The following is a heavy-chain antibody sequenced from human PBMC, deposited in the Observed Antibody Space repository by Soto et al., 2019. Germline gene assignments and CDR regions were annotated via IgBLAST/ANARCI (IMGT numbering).Heavy chain of an antibody. CDR1: GGSISSGGYY. J-gene: IGHJ3*02. CDR3: ARGPNYDFWSVIAFDI. CDR2: IYYSGST. V-gene: IGHV4-31*03. Sequence: QVQLQESGPGLVKPSQTLSLTCTVSGGSISSGGYYWSWIRQHPGKGLEWIGYIYYSGSTYYNPSLKSRVTISXXTXKXXFPLKLSSVTAADTAVYYCARGPNYDFWSVIAFDIWGQGTMVTVSS. D-gene: IGHD3-3*01.